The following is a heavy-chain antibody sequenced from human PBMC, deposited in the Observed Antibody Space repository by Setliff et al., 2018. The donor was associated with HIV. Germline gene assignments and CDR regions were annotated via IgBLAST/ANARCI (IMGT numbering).Heavy chain of an antibody. Sequence: PGGSLRLSCAASGFTFSNYAIHWVRQAPGMGLEWVAMIWADEITKFYADSVKGRFTISRDNSKNTMYLQMNTLRVEDTAVYYCARGPTTVTNYYYYYMDVWGKGTTVTVSS. J-gene: IGHJ6*03. CDR1: GFTFSNYA. D-gene: IGHD4-17*01. CDR2: IWADEITK. CDR3: ARGPTTVTNYYYYYMDV. V-gene: IGHV3-33*08.